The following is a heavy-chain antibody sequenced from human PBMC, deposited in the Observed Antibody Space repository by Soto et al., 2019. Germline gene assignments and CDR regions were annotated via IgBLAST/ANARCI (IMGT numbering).Heavy chain of an antibody. J-gene: IGHJ4*02. V-gene: IGHV4-31*03. D-gene: IGHD7-27*01. Sequence: QVQLQESGPGLVKPSQTLSLPCTVSGGSISSVGYYWSWIRQHPGKGLEWSGYIYYSGSTYYNPSPKRRVTLSVDTAKSQFSLKLSSVTAADTAVYYWARGVWGDGYFDYWGQGTLIRVSS. CDR1: GGSISSVGYY. CDR3: ARGVWGDGYFDY. CDR2: IYYSGST.